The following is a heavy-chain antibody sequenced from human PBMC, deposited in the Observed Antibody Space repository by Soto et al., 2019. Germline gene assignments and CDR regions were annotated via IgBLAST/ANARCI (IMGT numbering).Heavy chain of an antibody. Sequence: EVQLLESGGGLVQPGGSLRLSCAASGFTFSSYAMSWVRQAPGKGLEWVSAISGSGGSTYYADSVKGRFTISRDNSKNTLDLQVNSMRAEDTAVYYCAKDQPVDATTYYDFCSGYYTGGGAFDIWGQGTMVTVSS. CDR3: AKDQPVDATTYYDFCSGYYTGGGAFDI. V-gene: IGHV3-23*01. CDR1: GFTFSSYA. J-gene: IGHJ3*02. D-gene: IGHD3-3*01. CDR2: ISGSGGST.